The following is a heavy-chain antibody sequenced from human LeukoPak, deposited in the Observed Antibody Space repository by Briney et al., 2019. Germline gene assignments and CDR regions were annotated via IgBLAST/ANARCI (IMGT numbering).Heavy chain of an antibody. Sequence: KPGGSLRLSCAASGFTFSDYYMSWIRQAPGKGLEWISYISSSGSTIYYADSVKGRFTISRDNAKNSLYLQMNSLRAEDTAVYYCARRFSTENYSALDCWGQGTLVTVSS. V-gene: IGHV3-11*04. D-gene: IGHD1-7*01. J-gene: IGHJ4*02. CDR2: ISSSGSTI. CDR3: ARRFSTENYSALDC. CDR1: GFTFSDYY.